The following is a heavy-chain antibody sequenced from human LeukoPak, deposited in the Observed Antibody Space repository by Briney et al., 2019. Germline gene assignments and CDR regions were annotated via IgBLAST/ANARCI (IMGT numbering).Heavy chain of an antibody. D-gene: IGHD5-24*01. Sequence: GGSLRLSCAASGFSFSSYPMHWVRQAPGKGLEWVAVISYDGSNKYYADSVKGRFTISRDNSKNTLYLQMNSLRAEDTAVYYCARDGPMATKFDYWGQGTLVTVSS. J-gene: IGHJ4*02. CDR3: ARDGPMATKFDY. CDR2: ISYDGSNK. V-gene: IGHV3-30*04. CDR1: GFSFSSYP.